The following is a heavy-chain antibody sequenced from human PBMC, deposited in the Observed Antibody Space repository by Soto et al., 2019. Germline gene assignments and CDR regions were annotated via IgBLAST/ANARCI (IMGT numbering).Heavy chain of an antibody. J-gene: IGHJ3*02. CDR2: IYYRGTS. D-gene: IGHD5-12*01. CDR3: ARDESATDAFDI. Sequence: QVQLQESGPGLVKPSQTLSLTCTVSGGSISSGGYYWSWIRQNPGKGLEWIGYIYYRGTSNYNPSLKSRLTISVDTSKNQFSLKLNSMTAADTAVYYCARDESATDAFDIWGQGTMVTVSS. V-gene: IGHV4-31*03. CDR1: GGSISSGGYY.